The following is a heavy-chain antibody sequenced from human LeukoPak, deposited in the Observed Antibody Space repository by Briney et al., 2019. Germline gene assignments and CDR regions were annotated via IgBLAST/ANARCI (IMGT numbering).Heavy chain of an antibody. Sequence: SETLSLTCTVSGGSISSYYWSWIRQPPGKGLEWIGYIYYSGSTSYNPSLKSRVTISVDTSKNQFSLKLSSVTAADTAVYYCVRDGSYYGSGSYPFDYWGQGTLVTVSS. V-gene: IGHV4-59*12. J-gene: IGHJ4*02. CDR2: IYYSGST. CDR1: GGSISSYY. D-gene: IGHD3-10*01. CDR3: VRDGSYYGSGSYPFDY.